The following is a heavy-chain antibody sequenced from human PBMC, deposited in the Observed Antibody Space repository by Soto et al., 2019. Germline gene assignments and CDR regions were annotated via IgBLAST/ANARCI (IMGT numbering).Heavy chain of an antibody. J-gene: IGHJ4*02. CDR1: GFTFSNYW. Sequence: GGSLRLSCAASGFTFSNYWMTWVRQAPGKGLEWVANIIKDGSEKSYVDSVKGRFTISRDNAKNSLYLDMKSLRVEDTAVYYCARDWGGLGFWGQGTLVTVSS. CDR3: ARDWGGLGF. V-gene: IGHV3-7*03. CDR2: IIKDGSEK. D-gene: IGHD3-10*01.